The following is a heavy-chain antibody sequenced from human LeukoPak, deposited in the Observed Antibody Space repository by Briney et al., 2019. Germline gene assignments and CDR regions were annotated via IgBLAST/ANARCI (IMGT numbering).Heavy chain of an antibody. V-gene: IGHV3-23*01. Sequence: GGSLRLSCAASGFTFSSYAMSWVRQAPGKGLEWVSALSSSGGSTYYADSVKGRFTISRDNSKNTLYLQMNSLRAEDTAVYYCAKDFDGSTWFGRNYMDVWGKGTTVTVSS. CDR2: LSSSGGST. CDR1: GFTFSSYA. CDR3: AKDFDGSTWFGRNYMDV. J-gene: IGHJ6*03. D-gene: IGHD6-13*01.